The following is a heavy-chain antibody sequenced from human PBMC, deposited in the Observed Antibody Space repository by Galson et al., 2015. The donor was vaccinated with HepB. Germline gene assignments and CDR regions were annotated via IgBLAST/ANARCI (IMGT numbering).Heavy chain of an antibody. Sequence: SVKVSCKASGYTFTDYHIHWVRQAPGQGLEWMGWINPNSGGTKYAQKFQGRVTMTRDTSITTAYMELSRLRSDDTAVYYCARGSVELAIIQGDFYFDYWGQATLVTVSS. CDR1: GYTFTDYH. CDR2: INPNSGGT. J-gene: IGHJ4*02. V-gene: IGHV1-2*02. D-gene: IGHD5-24*01. CDR3: ARGSVELAIIQGDFYFDY.